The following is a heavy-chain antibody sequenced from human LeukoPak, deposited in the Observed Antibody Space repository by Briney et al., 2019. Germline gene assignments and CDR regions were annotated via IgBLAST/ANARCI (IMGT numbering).Heavy chain of an antibody. CDR3: ARGPRILTLGSYYFDY. CDR1: GFSFKDYY. D-gene: IGHD3-10*01. J-gene: IGHJ4*02. Sequence: GGSLRLSCAASGFSFKDYYFSWIRQAPGKGLEWVSFINVNGGAAHYAESVKGRFTISRANAMNSLYLEMNSLTAEDTAVYYCARGPRILTLGSYYFDYWGQGSLVTVSS. V-gene: IGHV3-11*01. CDR2: INVNGGAA.